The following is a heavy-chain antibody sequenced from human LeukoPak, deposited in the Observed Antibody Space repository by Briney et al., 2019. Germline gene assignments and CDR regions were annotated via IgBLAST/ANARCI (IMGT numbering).Heavy chain of an antibody. V-gene: IGHV3-30*03. CDR1: GFTFSSYG. J-gene: IGHJ4*02. CDR2: VSSDGRIK. D-gene: IGHD6-13*01. Sequence: PGRSLRLSCVASGFTFSSYGIHWVRQAPGKGLEWVAVVSSDGRIKYNADSVKGRFTISRDTSKNTVYLQMNSLGAEDTAFYYCARGYSSSWLGYFDYWGQGTLVTVSS. CDR3: ARGYSSSWLGYFDY.